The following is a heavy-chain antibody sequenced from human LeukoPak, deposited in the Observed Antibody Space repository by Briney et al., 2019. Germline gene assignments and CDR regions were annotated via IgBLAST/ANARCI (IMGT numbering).Heavy chain of an antibody. CDR3: TRGTGYNFLYYFDY. J-gene: IGHJ4*02. CDR1: GFTFGDYA. CDR2: IRGKAYGGTT. Sequence: GGSLRLSCTASGFTFGDYAMSWVRQAPGKGLEWVGFIRGKAYGGTTEYAASVKGRFTISRDDSKSIAYLQMNSLKTEDTAVYYCTRGTGYNFLYYFDYWGQGTLVTVSS. D-gene: IGHD5-24*01. V-gene: IGHV3-49*04.